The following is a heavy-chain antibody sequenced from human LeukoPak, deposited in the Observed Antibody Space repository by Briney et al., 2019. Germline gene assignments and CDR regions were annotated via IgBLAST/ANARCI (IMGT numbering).Heavy chain of an antibody. J-gene: IGHJ4*02. CDR2: IYSSGST. V-gene: IGHV4-61*02. Sequence: SETLSLTCTVSGGSISSGRNYWSWVRQPAGKGLEWIGRIYSSGSTNYNPSLKSRVSIPIDTSKNQFSLKLSSVTAADTAVYFCGRGSYDSRGYYYPFDDWGQGTLVTVSS. CDR1: GGSISSGRNY. D-gene: IGHD3-22*01. CDR3: GRGSYDSRGYYYPFDD.